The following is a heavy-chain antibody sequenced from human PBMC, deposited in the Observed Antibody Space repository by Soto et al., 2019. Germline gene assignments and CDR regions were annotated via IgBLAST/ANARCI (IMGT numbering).Heavy chain of an antibody. D-gene: IGHD1-1*01. CDR2: INGGNGNT. Sequence: ASLKVSWKTSGYSYSTHPIHWVRQAPGQGLEWMGWINGGNGNTKDSQKFRDRVTITRDASASTGYMELSSLRSEDTAVYYCARGKGMEENYYYYGMDVWGQGTTVTVSS. CDR1: GYSYSTHP. CDR3: ARGKGMEENYYYYGMDV. J-gene: IGHJ6*02. V-gene: IGHV1-3*01.